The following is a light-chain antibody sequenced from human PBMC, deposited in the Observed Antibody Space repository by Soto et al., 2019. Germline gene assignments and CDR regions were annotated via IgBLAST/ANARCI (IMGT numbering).Light chain of an antibody. J-gene: IGKJ4*01. CDR3: QQYNDWPLT. Sequence: IVMTPSPATLSVSAGQRATLSRRASQSVSSNLAWYQQKPAQAPRLLIYGASTRASGIPGRFSGGGSGTEFTLTISSLQPADFAVYYCQQYNDWPLTFGGGTKVDI. CDR1: QSVSSN. V-gene: IGKV3-15*01. CDR2: GAS.